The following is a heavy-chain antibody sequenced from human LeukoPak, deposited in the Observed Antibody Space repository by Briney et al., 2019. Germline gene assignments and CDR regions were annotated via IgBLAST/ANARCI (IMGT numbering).Heavy chain of an antibody. CDR1: GFTFSHAW. Sequence: GGSLRLSCTASGFTFSHAWMTWVRQAPGKGLEWVGRIKSKTDGGTTDYAAPVKGRFTNSRDDSKNTLYLQMNSLKTEDTAVYYCTTAMTHVFDYWGQGTLVTVSS. CDR2: IKSKTDGGTT. J-gene: IGHJ4*02. D-gene: IGHD2-2*01. V-gene: IGHV3-15*01. CDR3: TTAMTHVFDY.